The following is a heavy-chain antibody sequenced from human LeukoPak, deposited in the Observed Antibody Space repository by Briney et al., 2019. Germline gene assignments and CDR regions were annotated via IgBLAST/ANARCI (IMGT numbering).Heavy chain of an antibody. CDR3: SRVGYGDGSFNYYYYMDV. CDR1: GFTFDDYG. CDR2: VNWNGGSK. Sequence: PGGSLRLSCAASGFTFDDYGMSWVRQAPGKVLEWVSGVNWNGGSKVYADSVKGRFTISRDNAKNSLYLQMNSLRAEDTALYYCSRVGYGDGSFNYYYYMDVWGKGTTVTVSS. J-gene: IGHJ6*03. D-gene: IGHD4-17*01. V-gene: IGHV3-20*04.